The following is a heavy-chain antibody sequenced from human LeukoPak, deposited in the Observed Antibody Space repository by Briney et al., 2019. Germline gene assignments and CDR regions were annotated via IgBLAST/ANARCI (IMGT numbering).Heavy chain of an antibody. CDR2: IYTSGST. CDR3: ARDWGDRGYYYYMDV. D-gene: IGHD2-21*01. J-gene: IGHJ6*03. V-gene: IGHV4-4*07. Sequence: SETLSFTCSGYGGSISSYYWSWIRQPAGKGLVWIGRIYTSGSTNCKHSLKSRVTMSVDTSKNQFSLQLSPVTAAATAVYYCARDWGDRGYYYYMDVWGKGTTVTVSS. CDR1: GGSISSYY.